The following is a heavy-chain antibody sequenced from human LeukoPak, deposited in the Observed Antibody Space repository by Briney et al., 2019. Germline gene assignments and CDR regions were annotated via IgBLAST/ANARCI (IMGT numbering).Heavy chain of an antibody. Sequence: GGSLRLSCAASGFTFSTYAMTCVRQAPGKGLEWVSGINSNGDEIYYADSVRGRFTISRDNSNNALYLQMDSLRAEDTAVYYCANWIGSSSRDYWGQGTLVTVSS. J-gene: IGHJ4*02. D-gene: IGHD6-6*01. CDR2: INSNGDEI. V-gene: IGHV3-23*01. CDR3: ANWIGSSSRDY. CDR1: GFTFSTYA.